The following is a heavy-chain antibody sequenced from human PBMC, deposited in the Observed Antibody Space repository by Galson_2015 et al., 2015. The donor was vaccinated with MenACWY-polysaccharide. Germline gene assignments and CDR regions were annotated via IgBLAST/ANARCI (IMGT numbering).Heavy chain of an antibody. J-gene: IGHJ2*01. D-gene: IGHD4-23*01. Sequence: SLRLSCAASGFSFGTSWMTWFRRAPGKGLEWVANIAPDGSEMIYVHSVKGRVTISRDNARNSLYLQMHSLRADDTAEYYCARVLTHWYCDLWGRGTLVTVSP. V-gene: IGHV3-7*01. CDR2: IAPDGSEM. CDR3: ARVLTHWYCDL. CDR1: GFSFGTSW.